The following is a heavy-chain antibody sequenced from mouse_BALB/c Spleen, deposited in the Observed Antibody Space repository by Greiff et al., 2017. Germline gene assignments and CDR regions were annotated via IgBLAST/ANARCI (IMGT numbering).Heavy chain of an antibody. CDR3: ARQGDYKDDGWFAD. Sequence: EVKLQESGGDLVKPGGSLKLSCAASGFTFSSYGMSWVRPTPDKRLEWVATISSGGSYTYYPDSVTGRFTISRDHAKNTLYLQMSSLKSEDTAMYYCARQGDYKDDGWFADWGQGTLVTVSA. J-gene: IGHJ3*01. D-gene: IGHD2-14*01. CDR1: GFTFSSYG. V-gene: IGHV5-6*01. CDR2: ISSGGSYT.